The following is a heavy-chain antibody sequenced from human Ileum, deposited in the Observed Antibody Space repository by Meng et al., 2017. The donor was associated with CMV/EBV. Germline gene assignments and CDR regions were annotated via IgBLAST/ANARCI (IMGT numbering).Heavy chain of an antibody. CDR1: GCSISISRYY. Sequence: SETLSLTCTVSGCSISISRYYWGWIRQPPGKGLEWIGSIYYSGSTYYNPSLKSRVTISVDTYKNQFSLKLSSVTAADTAVYYCARVRCSSTSCYLAFDYWGQGTLVTVSS. D-gene: IGHD2-2*01. CDR3: ARVRCSSTSCYLAFDY. V-gene: IGHV4-39*07. J-gene: IGHJ4*02. CDR2: IYYSGST.